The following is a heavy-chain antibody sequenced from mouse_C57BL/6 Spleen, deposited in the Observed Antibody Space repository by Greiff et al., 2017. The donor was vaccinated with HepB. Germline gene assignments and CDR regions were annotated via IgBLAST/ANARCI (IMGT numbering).Heavy chain of an antibody. D-gene: IGHD1-1*01. J-gene: IGHJ2*01. CDR1: GYTFTDYY. V-gene: IGHV1-26*01. Sequence: EVQLQQSRPELVKPGASVKISCKASGYTFTDYYMNWVKQSHGKSLEWIGDINPNNGGTSYNQKFKGKATLTVDKSSSTAYMELRSLTSEDSAVYYCARSRLRRYFDYWGQGTTLTVSS. CDR2: INPNNGGT. CDR3: ARSRLRRYFDY.